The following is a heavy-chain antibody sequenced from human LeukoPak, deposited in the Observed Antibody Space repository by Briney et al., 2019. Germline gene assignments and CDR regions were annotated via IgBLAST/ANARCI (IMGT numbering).Heavy chain of an antibody. CDR3: ARGLAVAGTNWFDP. Sequence: PGGSLRLSCAASGFTFSSYAMHWVRQAPGKGLEYVSAISSNGGSTYYANSVKGRFTISRDNSKNTLYLQMGSLRAEDMAVYYCARGLAVAGTNWFDPWGQGTLVTVSS. CDR2: ISSNGGST. D-gene: IGHD6-19*01. CDR1: GFTFSSYA. V-gene: IGHV3-64*01. J-gene: IGHJ5*02.